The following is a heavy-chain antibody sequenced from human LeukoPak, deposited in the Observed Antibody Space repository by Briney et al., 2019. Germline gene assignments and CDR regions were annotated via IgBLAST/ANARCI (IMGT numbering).Heavy chain of an antibody. Sequence: SSVKVSCKASGGTFSSYAISWVRQAPGQGLEWMGRIIPIFGTANYAQKFQGRVTITTDESTSTAYVELSSLRSEDTAVYYCARDKFGDSPNFDYWGQGTLVTVSS. D-gene: IGHD3-16*01. V-gene: IGHV1-69*05. CDR3: ARDKFGDSPNFDY. J-gene: IGHJ4*02. CDR1: GGTFSSYA. CDR2: IIPIFGTA.